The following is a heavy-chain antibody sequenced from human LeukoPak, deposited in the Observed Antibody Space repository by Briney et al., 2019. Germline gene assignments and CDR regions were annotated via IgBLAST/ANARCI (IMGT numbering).Heavy chain of an antibody. CDR3: ASSGSYGANYFDY. J-gene: IGHJ4*02. V-gene: IGHV3-23*01. CDR1: GFTFSSYP. CDR2: ISGSGGST. D-gene: IGHD1-26*01. Sequence: GGSLRLSCATSGFTFSSYPMSWVRQAPGRGLEWVSAISGSGGSTYYADSVKGRFTISRDNSKNTLYLQMNSLRAEDTAVYYCASSGSYGANYFDYWGQGTLVTVSS.